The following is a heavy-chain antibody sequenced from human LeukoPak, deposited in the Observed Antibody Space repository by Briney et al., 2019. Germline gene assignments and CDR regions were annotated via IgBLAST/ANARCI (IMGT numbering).Heavy chain of an antibody. D-gene: IGHD3-10*01. Sequence: GGSLRLSCAASGFTFSSYAMSWVRQAPGKGLEWVSAISGSGGSTYYADSVKGRFTISRDNSKNTLYLQMNSLRAEDTAVYYCAKDLSGSPGYYYGMDVWGQGTTVTVS. J-gene: IGHJ6*02. V-gene: IGHV3-23*01. CDR1: GFTFSSYA. CDR3: AKDLSGSPGYYYGMDV. CDR2: ISGSGGST.